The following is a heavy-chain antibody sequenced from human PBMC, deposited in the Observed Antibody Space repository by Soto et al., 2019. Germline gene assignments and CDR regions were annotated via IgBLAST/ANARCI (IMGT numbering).Heavy chain of an antibody. CDR1: GGSFSGYY. Sequence: SETLSLTCAVYGGSFSGYYWSWIRQPPGKGLEWIGEINHSGSTNYNPSLKSRVTISVDTSKNQFSLKLSSVTAADTAVYYCARGPIAVAGRGFDYWGQGTLVTVSS. CDR2: INHSGST. J-gene: IGHJ4*02. D-gene: IGHD6-19*01. CDR3: ARGPIAVAGRGFDY. V-gene: IGHV4-34*01.